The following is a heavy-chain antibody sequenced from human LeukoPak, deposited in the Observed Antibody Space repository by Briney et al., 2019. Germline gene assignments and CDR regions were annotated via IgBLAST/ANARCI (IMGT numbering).Heavy chain of an antibody. Sequence: GGSLRLSCAASGFTLSSYAMSWVRQAPGKGLEWVSVVSGSGGSTFYADSVKGRFTISRDNSKNTLYLQMNSLRAEDTAVYYCAKEGVLAATIYNWFDPWGQRTLVTVSS. CDR2: VSGSGGST. V-gene: IGHV3-23*01. D-gene: IGHD2-15*01. CDR3: AKEGVLAATIYNWFDP. J-gene: IGHJ5*02. CDR1: GFTLSSYA.